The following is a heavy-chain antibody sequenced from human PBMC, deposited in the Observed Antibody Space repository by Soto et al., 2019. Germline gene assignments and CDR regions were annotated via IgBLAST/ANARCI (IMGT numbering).Heavy chain of an antibody. Sequence: QVQLQESGPGLVKPSETLSLTCTVSGCSISSYYWSWIRQPPGKGLEWIGYIYYSGSTNYNPSLNIRVTISLDTSKNQVSLKLSSVTAADTAVYDFARANVVVPAAMEWYYFDYLGQGTLVTVSS. CDR2: IYYSGST. CDR3: ARANVVVPAAMEWYYFDY. J-gene: IGHJ4*02. D-gene: IGHD2-2*01. V-gene: IGHV4-59*01. CDR1: GCSISSYY.